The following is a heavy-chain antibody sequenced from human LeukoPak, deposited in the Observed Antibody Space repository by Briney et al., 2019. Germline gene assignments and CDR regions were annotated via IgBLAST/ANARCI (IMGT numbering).Heavy chain of an antibody. V-gene: IGHV4-39*07. J-gene: IGHJ3*02. CDR3: ARMNGGGDAFDI. CDR2: IYYSGST. Sequence: SETLSLTRTVSGGSISSSSYYWGWIRQPPGKGLEWIGSIYYSGSTYYNPSLKSRVTISVDTSKNQFSLKLSSVTAADTAVYYCARMNGGGDAFDIWGQGTMVTVSS. D-gene: IGHD4-23*01. CDR1: GGSISSSSYY.